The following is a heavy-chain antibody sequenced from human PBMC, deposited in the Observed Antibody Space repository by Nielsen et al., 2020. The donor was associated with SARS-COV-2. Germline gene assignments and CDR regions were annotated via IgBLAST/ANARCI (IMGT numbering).Heavy chain of an antibody. CDR3: ANHHGGYYHYMDV. Sequence: GESLKISCAASGFTFSSYAMSWVRQAPGKGLEWVSAISGSGGSTYYADSVKGRFTITRDNSKNTLYLQMNSLRAEDTAVYYCANHHGGYYHYMDVWGKGTTVTVSS. V-gene: IGHV3-23*01. CDR2: ISGSGGST. J-gene: IGHJ6*03. CDR1: GFTFSSYA. D-gene: IGHD1-14*01.